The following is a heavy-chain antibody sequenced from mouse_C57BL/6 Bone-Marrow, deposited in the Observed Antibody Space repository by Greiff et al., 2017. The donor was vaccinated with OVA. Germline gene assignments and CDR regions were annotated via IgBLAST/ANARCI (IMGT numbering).Heavy chain of an antibody. Sequence: QVQLKESGPGLVQPSQSLSITCTVSGFSLTSYGVHWVRQSPGKGPEWLGVIWSGGSTDYNAAFISRLSISKDNSKSQVFFKMNSLQADDTAIYYCARKGGQLRLGDAMDYWGQGTSVTVSS. V-gene: IGHV2-2*01. CDR2: IWSGGST. CDR1: GFSLTSYG. J-gene: IGHJ4*01. D-gene: IGHD3-2*02. CDR3: ARKGGQLRLGDAMDY.